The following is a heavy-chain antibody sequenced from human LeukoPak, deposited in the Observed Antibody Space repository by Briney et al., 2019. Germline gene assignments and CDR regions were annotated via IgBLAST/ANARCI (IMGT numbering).Heavy chain of an antibody. Sequence: SETLSLTCTVSGGSISSYYWSWIRQPAGKGLEWIGRIYTSGSTNYNPSLKSRVTISVDTSKNQFSLKLSSVTAADTAVYYCAREKMATGPNYFDYWGQGTLVTVSS. CDR3: AREKMATGPNYFDY. CDR2: IYTSGST. V-gene: IGHV4-4*07. CDR1: GGSISSYY. D-gene: IGHD5-24*01. J-gene: IGHJ4*02.